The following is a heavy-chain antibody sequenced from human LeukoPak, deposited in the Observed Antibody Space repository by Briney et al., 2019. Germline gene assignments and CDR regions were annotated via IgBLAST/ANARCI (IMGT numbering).Heavy chain of an antibody. CDR1: GFTFSSYW. V-gene: IGHV3-7*01. D-gene: IGHD2-2*01. J-gene: IGHJ4*02. Sequence: GGSLRLSCVASGFTFSSYWMSWVRQAPGKGLEWVANIKQDGSEKYYVDSVKGRFTISRDNAKNSLYLQMNSLRAEDTAVYYCARGASSICSSTSCFFDYWGQGTLVTVSS. CDR2: IKQDGSEK. CDR3: ARGASSICSSTSCFFDY.